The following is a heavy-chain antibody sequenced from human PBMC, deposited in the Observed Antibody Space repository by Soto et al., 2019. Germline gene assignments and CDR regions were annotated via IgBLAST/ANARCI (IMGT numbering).Heavy chain of an antibody. J-gene: IGHJ6*02. D-gene: IGHD6-6*01. CDR1: GYTLTGYY. Sequence: ASVKVSCKASGYTLTGYYMHWVRQAPGQGLEWMGWINPNSGGTNYAQKFQGWVTMTRDTSISTAYMELSRLRSDDTAVYYCARGVSIAARPNYYGMDLWGQGTSVTVSS. CDR3: ARGVSIAARPNYYGMDL. V-gene: IGHV1-2*04. CDR2: INPNSGGT.